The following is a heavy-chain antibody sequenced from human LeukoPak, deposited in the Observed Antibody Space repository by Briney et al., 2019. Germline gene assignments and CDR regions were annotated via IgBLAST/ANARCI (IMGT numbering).Heavy chain of an antibody. D-gene: IGHD5-12*01. CDR3: ARESHIVATTYFDY. Sequence: ASVKVSCKASGYTCTGYYMHWVRQAPGQGLEWMGWINPNSGGTNYAQKFQGWVTMTRDTSISTAYMELSRLRSDDTAVYYCARESHIVATTYFDYWGQGTLVTVSS. V-gene: IGHV1-2*04. J-gene: IGHJ4*02. CDR2: INPNSGGT. CDR1: GYTCTGYY.